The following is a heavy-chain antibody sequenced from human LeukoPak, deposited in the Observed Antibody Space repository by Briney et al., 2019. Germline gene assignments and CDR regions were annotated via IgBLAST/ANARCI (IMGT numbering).Heavy chain of an antibody. Sequence: GGSLRLSCAASGFTFSSYAMSWVRQAPGKGLEWVSAISGSGGSTYYADSVKGRFTISRDNAKNSLYLQMNSLRAEDTAVYYCARASSSGWYYFDYWGQGTLVTVSS. J-gene: IGHJ4*02. D-gene: IGHD6-19*01. CDR3: ARASSSGWYYFDY. CDR1: GFTFSSYA. CDR2: ISGSGGST. V-gene: IGHV3-23*01.